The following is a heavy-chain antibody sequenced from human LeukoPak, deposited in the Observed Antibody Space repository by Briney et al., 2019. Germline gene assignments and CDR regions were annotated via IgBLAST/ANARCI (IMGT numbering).Heavy chain of an antibody. D-gene: IGHD2-21*01. Sequence: GGSLRLSCAASGFTLSNFVMSWVRQAPGKGLEWVASVSNSGDPTYYADSGKGRFTISRDNSKNTLYLQMNNLRADDTAVYYCARHPTGFPNWFGPWGQGTLVTVSS. J-gene: IGHJ5*02. CDR2: VSNSGDPT. CDR3: ARHPTGFPNWFGP. V-gene: IGHV3-23*01. CDR1: GFTLSNFV.